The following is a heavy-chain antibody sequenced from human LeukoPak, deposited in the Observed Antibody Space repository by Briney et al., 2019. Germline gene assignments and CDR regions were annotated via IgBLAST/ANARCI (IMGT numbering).Heavy chain of an antibody. CDR1: GLTVSSND. CDR3: ASLLRGTFDV. CDR2: LFSGGNT. J-gene: IGHJ3*01. Sequence: GGSLRLSCAASGLTVSSNDMHWVSQAPGKGLEWVSVLFSGGNTLYADSLKGRVTISRDNSKNTVYFEMNSLTAEDTAVYYCASLLRGTFDVWGRGTMVTVSS. V-gene: IGHV3-53*01.